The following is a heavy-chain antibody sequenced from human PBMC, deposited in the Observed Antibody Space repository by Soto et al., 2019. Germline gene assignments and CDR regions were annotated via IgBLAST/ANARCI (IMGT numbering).Heavy chain of an antibody. CDR1: GITFSSYG. D-gene: IGHD2-15*01. V-gene: IGHV3-30*18. Sequence: QVQLVESGGGVVQPGRSLRLSCAASGITFSSYGMHWVRQAPGKGLEWVALISYDGSNKYYADSVKGRFTISRDNSKNTLYLQMNGLRAEDTAVYFCAKDRFRVTRQAMVASHCDYWGQGALVTVSS. CDR2: ISYDGSNK. CDR3: AKDRFRVTRQAMVASHCDY. J-gene: IGHJ4*02.